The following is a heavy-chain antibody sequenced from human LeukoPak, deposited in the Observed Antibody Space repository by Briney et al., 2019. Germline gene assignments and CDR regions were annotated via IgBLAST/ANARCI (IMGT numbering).Heavy chain of an antibody. J-gene: IGHJ5*02. V-gene: IGHV1-2*02. Sequence: ASVRVSCKASGYTFTRYFMHWVRQAPGQGLEWMGWINVNSGATKYAQKFQGRVTMTRDTSVSTAYMDLSSLRSDDTAVYYCAADNTGNPPYDPWGQGTLVTVSS. CDR2: INVNSGAT. D-gene: IGHD2-8*02. CDR1: GYTFTRYF. CDR3: AADNTGNPPYDP.